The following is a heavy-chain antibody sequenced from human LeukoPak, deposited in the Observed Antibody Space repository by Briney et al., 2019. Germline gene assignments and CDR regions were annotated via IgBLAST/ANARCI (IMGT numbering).Heavy chain of an antibody. J-gene: IGHJ5*02. CDR2: INHSGST. V-gene: IGHV4-59*01. D-gene: IGHD6-19*01. CDR1: GGSISSYY. CDR3: ARDSSGWYHWFDP. Sequence: SETLSLTCTVSGGSISSYYWSWIRQPPGKGLEWIGEINHSGSTNYNPSLKSRVTISVDTSKNQFSLKLTSVTAADTAVYYCARDSSGWYHWFDPWGQGTLVTVSS.